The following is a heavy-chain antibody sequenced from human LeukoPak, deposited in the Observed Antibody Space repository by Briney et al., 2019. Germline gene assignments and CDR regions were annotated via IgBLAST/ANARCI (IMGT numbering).Heavy chain of an antibody. J-gene: IGHJ5*02. CDR1: GFTFSSYA. CDR3: AKDRGYYDSSGYYVDNWFDP. D-gene: IGHD3-22*01. Sequence: GGSLRLSCAASGFTFSSYAMSWVRQAPGKGLEWVSAISGSGGSTYYADSVKGRFIISRDNSKNTLYLQMNSLRAEDTAVYYCAKDRGYYDSSGYYVDNWFDPWGQGTLVTVSS. V-gene: IGHV3-23*01. CDR2: ISGSGGST.